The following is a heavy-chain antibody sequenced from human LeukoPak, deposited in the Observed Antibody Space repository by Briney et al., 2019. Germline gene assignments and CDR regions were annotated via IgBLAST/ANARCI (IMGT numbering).Heavy chain of an antibody. CDR1: GFTFSSYA. J-gene: IGHJ4*02. CDR2: ISYDGSNK. V-gene: IGHV3-30-3*01. CDR3: ARDWEVGELRYYFDY. D-gene: IGHD3-10*01. Sequence: SCKASGFTFSSYAMHWVRQAPGKGLEWVAVISYDGSNKYYADSVKGRFTISRDNSKNTLYLQMNSLRAEDTAVYYCARDWEVGELRYYFDYWGQGTLVTVSS.